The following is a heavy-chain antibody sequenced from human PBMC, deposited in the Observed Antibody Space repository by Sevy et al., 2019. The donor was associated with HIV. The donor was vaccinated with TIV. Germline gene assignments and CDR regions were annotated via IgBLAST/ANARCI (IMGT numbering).Heavy chain of an antibody. CDR2: IHPSGGRT. Sequence: ASVKVSCKASGYTFTNYYLHWVRQAPGQGVEWMGIIHPSGGRTSYAQKFQGRVTMTSDTSTTTVYMDLSSLRSEDTAVYYCARGNYYDNSGFPLYYFDYWGRRTPVTVSS. CDR3: ARGNYYDNSGFPLYYFDY. CDR1: GYTFTNYY. D-gene: IGHD3-22*01. J-gene: IGHJ4*02. V-gene: IGHV1-46*01.